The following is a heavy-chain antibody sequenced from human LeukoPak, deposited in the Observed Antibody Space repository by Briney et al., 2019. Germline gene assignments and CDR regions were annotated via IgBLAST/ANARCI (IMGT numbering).Heavy chain of an antibody. CDR2: ISSYNGNT. CDR3: ARVWFGLGVDY. D-gene: IGHD3-10*01. CDR1: GYTFTSYA. V-gene: IGHV1-18*01. Sequence: ASVKVSCKASGYTFTSYAITWVRQAPGQGLEWMGWISSYNGNTNYAQKLQGRVTMTTDTSTSTAYMELRSLRSDDTAVYYCARVWFGLGVDYWGQGTLVTVSS. J-gene: IGHJ4*02.